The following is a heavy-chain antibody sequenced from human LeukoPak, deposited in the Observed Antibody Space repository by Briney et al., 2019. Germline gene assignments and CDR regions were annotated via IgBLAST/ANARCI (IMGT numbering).Heavy chain of an antibody. J-gene: IGHJ4*02. CDR2: IYPGDSDT. V-gene: IGHV5-51*01. CDR1: GYTFTSYW. D-gene: IGHD6-19*01. CDR3: ARRGSGWYVDY. Sequence: GESLKVSCKGSGYTFTSYWIGWVRQMARTGLEWMGIIYPGDSDTRYSPSFQGQVSISVDKSISTAYLQWGSLKASDTAMYYCARRGSGWYVDYWGQGTLVTVSS.